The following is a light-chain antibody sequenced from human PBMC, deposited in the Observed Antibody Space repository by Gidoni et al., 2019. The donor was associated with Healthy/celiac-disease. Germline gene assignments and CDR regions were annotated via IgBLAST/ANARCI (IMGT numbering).Light chain of an antibody. CDR1: QSVLYSSNNKNY. CDR3: QQYYSTPYT. V-gene: IGKV4-1*01. CDR2: AM. J-gene: IGKJ2*01. Sequence: DIVMTQSPYSLAVSLGERATINCKSSQSVLYSSNNKNYLAWYQQKPGQPPKGRAMAPVALDRFSGSGSGTDFTLTISSLQAEDVAVYYCQQYYSTPYTFGQGTKLEIK.